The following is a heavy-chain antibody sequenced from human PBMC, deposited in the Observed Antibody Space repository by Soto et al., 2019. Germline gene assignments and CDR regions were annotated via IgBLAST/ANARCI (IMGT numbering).Heavy chain of an antibody. CDR2: IIPILGIA. D-gene: IGHD4-4*01. J-gene: IGHJ5*02. CDR3: TVYSNYNWFDP. Sequence: GASVKVSCKASGGTFSSYTISWVRQAPGQGLEWMGRIIPILGIANYAQKFQSRVTITADKSTSTAYMELSSLRSEDTAVYYCTVYSNYNWFDPWGQGTLVTVSS. CDR1: GGTFSSYT. V-gene: IGHV1-69*02.